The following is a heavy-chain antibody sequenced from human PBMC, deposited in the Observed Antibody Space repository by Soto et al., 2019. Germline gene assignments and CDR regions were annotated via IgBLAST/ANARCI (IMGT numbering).Heavy chain of an antibody. J-gene: IGHJ4*02. CDR2: ISSRSSTI. CDR3: ARTYSGSYVDFDY. D-gene: IGHD1-26*01. Sequence: EVQLVESGGGLVQPGGSLRLSCAASGFTFSSYSMNWVRQAPGKGLEWVSYISSRSSTIYYADSVKGRFTISRDNAKNSLYLQMNSLRDEDTAVYYCARTYSGSYVDFDYWGQGTLVTVSS. V-gene: IGHV3-48*02. CDR1: GFTFSSYS.